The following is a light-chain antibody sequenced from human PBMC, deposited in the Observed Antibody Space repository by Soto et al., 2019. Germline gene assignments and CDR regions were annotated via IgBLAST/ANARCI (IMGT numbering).Light chain of an antibody. CDR3: QQYDNLPSYT. CDR2: RAS. V-gene: IGKV1-33*01. Sequence: DIQMTQSPSSLSASVGDRVTITCQASQDISNYLNWYQQKPGKAPKLLIFRASNLETGVPSRFSGGGSGTDFTYTISSLQTEDIATYYCQQYDNLPSYTFGPGTKLEIK. CDR1: QDISNY. J-gene: IGKJ2*01.